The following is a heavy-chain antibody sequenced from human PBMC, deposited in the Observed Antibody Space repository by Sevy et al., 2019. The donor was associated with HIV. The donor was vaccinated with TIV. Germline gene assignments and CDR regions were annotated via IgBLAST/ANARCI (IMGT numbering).Heavy chain of an antibody. CDR3: ARRGYDSSGYPQYCFDY. V-gene: IGHV5-51*01. CDR2: IYPGDSDI. D-gene: IGHD3-22*01. J-gene: IGHJ4*02. Sequence: GESLKISCKGSGYRFTSYWIGWVRQMPGKGLEWMGIIYPGDSDIRYSPSFQGQVTISADKSINTAYLQWSSLKASDTAMYFCARRGYDSSGYPQYCFDYWGQGTLVTVSS. CDR1: GYRFTSYW.